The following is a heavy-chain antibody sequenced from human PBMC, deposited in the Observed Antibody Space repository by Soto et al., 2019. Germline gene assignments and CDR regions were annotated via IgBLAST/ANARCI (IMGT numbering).Heavy chain of an antibody. J-gene: IGHJ2*01. CDR1: GGTFSTSG. D-gene: IGHD2-21*01. CDR2: IVPLLGTT. V-gene: IGHV1-69*06. CDR3: ARVAANYCEILGLFKPYWYLDI. Sequence: QLQLVQSGAELKEPGSSVKVSCKASGGTFSTSGVSWVRQVPGRGLEWMGRIVPLLGTTDYVQKFQGRVKMTADKSPGNSYVEWDRQTSEDTDVYYCARVAANYCEILGLFKPYWYLDIWVHGNLITVSS.